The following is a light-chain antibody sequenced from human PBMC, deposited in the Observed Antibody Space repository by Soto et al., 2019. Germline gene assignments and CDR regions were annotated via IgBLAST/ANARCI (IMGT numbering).Light chain of an antibody. J-gene: IGLJ1*01. CDR2: EVS. CDR1: SSDVGGYNY. Sequence: SVLSQPGSVCGSPGHSITISFTGTSSDVGGYNYVSWYQQHPGKAPKLMIYEVSNRPSGVSNRFSVSKSGNTASLTISGLQAQDEADYYSSSYTSSSTLDYVFGTGTKVTVL. CDR3: SSYTSSSTLDYV. V-gene: IGLV2-14*01.